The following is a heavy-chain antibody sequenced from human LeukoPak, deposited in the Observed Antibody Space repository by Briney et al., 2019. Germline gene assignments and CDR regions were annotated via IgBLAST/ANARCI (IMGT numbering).Heavy chain of an antibody. V-gene: IGHV3-7*01. CDR2: IKQDGSEK. Sequence: VGSLRLSCAASGFTFSSYWMSWVRQAPGKGLEWVANIKQDGSEKYYVDSVKGRFTISRDNAKNSLYLQMNSLRAEDTAVYYCARRSGISGSYSFDYWGQGTLVTVSS. D-gene: IGHD1-26*01. CDR3: ARRSGISGSYSFDY. J-gene: IGHJ4*02. CDR1: GFTFSSYW.